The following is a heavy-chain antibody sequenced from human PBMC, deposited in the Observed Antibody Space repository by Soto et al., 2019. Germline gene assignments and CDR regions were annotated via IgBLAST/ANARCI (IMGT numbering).Heavy chain of an antibody. CDR2: ISGSGGST. D-gene: IGHD2-21*02. CDR3: ANFPPPVTAYCGGDCYSYAFDI. CDR1: GFTLSSYA. Sequence: HPGESLKISCAASGFTLSSYAMSWVRQAPGKGLEWVSAISGSGGSTYYADSVKGRFTISRDNSKNTLYLQMNSLRAEVTAVYYCANFPPPVTAYCGGDCYSYAFDIWGQGTMVTVSS. V-gene: IGHV3-23*01. J-gene: IGHJ3*02.